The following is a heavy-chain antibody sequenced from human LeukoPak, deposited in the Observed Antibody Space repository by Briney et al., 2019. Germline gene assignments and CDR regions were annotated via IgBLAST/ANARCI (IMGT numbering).Heavy chain of an antibody. CDR2: ISSSSSTI. J-gene: IGHJ6*02. CDR1: GFTFSSYS. V-gene: IGHV3-48*01. Sequence: QSGGSLRLSCAASGFTFSSYSMNWVRQAPGKGLEWVSYISSSSSTIYYADSVKGRFTISRDNAKNSLYLQMNSLRAGDTAVYYCASFYSGDRFYYYYYGMDVWGQGTTVTVSS. D-gene: IGHD2/OR15-2a*01. CDR3: ASFYSGDRFYYYYYGMDV.